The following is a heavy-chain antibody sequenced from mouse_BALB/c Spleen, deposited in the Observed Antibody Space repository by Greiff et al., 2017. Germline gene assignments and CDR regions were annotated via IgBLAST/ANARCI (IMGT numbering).Heavy chain of an antibody. CDR2: SRNKANDYTT. D-gene: IGHD1-1*01. J-gene: IGHJ2*01. CDR1: GFTFSDFY. CDR3: ARVYYGSFDY. Sequence: EVKVVESGGGLVQPGGSLRLSCATSGFTFSDFYMEWVRQPPGKRLEWIAASRNKANDYTTEYSASVKGRFIVSRDTSQSILYLQMNALRAEDTAIYYCARVYYGSFDYWGQGTTLTVSS. V-gene: IGHV7-1*02.